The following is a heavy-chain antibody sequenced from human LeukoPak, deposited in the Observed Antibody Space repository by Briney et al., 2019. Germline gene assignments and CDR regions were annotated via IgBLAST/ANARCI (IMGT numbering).Heavy chain of an antibody. Sequence: AGGSLRLSCAASGFTFSSYSMSWVRQAPGKGLEWVAAINGSGSSTYYADSVKGRFTISRDNSKNTLYLQMNSLRAEDTAVYYCAKVMYYYGSGVLDYWGQGTLVTVSS. J-gene: IGHJ4*02. CDR2: INGSGSST. CDR3: AKVMYYYGSGVLDY. CDR1: GFTFSSYS. D-gene: IGHD3-10*01. V-gene: IGHV3-23*01.